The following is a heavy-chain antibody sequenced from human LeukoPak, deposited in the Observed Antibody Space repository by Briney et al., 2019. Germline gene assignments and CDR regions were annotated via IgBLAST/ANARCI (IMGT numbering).Heavy chain of an antibody. CDR3: AREEYDFWSGYYSSLVY. Sequence: SETLSLTCTVSGDSITSSYWWAWIRQPPGKGLEWIGYMHSSGTTSYNRSLETRVTISIDTSRNQFSLRLSSVTAADTAVYYCAREEYDFWSGYYSSLVYWGQGTLVTVSS. V-gene: IGHV4-4*08. D-gene: IGHD3-3*01. CDR1: GDSITSSY. J-gene: IGHJ4*02. CDR2: MHSSGTT.